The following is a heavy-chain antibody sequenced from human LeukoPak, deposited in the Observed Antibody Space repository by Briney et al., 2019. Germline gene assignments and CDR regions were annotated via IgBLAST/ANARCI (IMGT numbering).Heavy chain of an antibody. CDR1: GGTFSSYA. CDR2: IIPILGIA. Sequence: SVKVSCKASGGTFSSYAISWVRQAPGQGLEWMGRIIPILGIANYAQKFQGRVTITADKSTSTAYMELSSLRSEDTAVYYCARAVGVAAADDFDYWGQGTLVTVSS. D-gene: IGHD6-13*01. V-gene: IGHV1-69*04. J-gene: IGHJ4*02. CDR3: ARAVGVAAADDFDY.